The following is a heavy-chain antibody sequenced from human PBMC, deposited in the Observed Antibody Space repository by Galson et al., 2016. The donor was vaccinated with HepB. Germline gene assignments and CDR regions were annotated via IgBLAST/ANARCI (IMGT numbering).Heavy chain of an antibody. Sequence: SLRLSCAASGFSFSGSWMSWVRQAPGKGLECVANINDHGGTKYYVDSVKGRCTISRDNAKSSLYLQMNSLRDDDTAVYYCVRDGGWYAWFDPWGQGTLVTVSS. D-gene: IGHD6-19*01. J-gene: IGHJ5*02. CDR2: INDHGGTK. CDR3: VRDGGWYAWFDP. CDR1: GFSFSGSW. V-gene: IGHV3-7*03.